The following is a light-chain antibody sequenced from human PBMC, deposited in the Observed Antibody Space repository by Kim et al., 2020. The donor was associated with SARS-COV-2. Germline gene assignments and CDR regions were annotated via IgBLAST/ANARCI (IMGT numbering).Light chain of an antibody. V-gene: IGKV1-5*03. CDR1: HTIYTS. CDR3: QQYSSYPLT. CDR2: RAS. J-gene: IGKJ4*01. Sequence: SASVGDRVTITCRASHTIYTSLAWYQQKPGKAPKLLIYRASTLESGVPSRFSGSGSRTEFTLTISSLQPDDFATYYCQQYSSYPLTFGGGTKLEI.